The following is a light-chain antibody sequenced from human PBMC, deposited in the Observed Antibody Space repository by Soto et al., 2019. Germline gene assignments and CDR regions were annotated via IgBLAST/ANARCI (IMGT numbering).Light chain of an antibody. J-gene: IGKJ1*01. CDR3: QQYGSSGT. V-gene: IGKV3-20*01. CDR2: GAS. Sequence: EVGLTQSPCALSLSTGERATLSCRASQSVSNNYLACYQQKPGQAPRLLIYGASNRATGIPDRFSGSGSGTDFTLTISRLEPEDFAVYYCQQYGSSGTFGQGTKV. CDR1: QSVSNNY.